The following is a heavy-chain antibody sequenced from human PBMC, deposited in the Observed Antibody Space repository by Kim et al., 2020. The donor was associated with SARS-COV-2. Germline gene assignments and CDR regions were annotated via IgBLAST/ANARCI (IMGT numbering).Heavy chain of an antibody. CDR3: ARVILDSVVVTAIHFDY. J-gene: IGHJ4*02. V-gene: IGHV4-39*07. Sequence: RRVTISVDTSKNRFSLKLSSVTAADTAVYYCARVILDSVVVTAIHFDYWGQGTLVTVSS. D-gene: IGHD2-21*02.